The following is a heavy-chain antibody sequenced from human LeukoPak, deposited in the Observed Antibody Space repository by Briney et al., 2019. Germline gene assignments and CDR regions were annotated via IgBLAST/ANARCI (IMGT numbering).Heavy chain of an antibody. V-gene: IGHV4-61*02. CDR1: GGSISSGSYY. J-gene: IGHJ4*02. D-gene: IGHD5-24*01. CDR3: ARIHNRYNYQ. Sequence: SQTLSLTCTVSGGSISSGSYYWSWIRQPAGKGLEWIGRIYTSGSTNYNPSLKSRVTISVDTSKNQFSLKLSSVTAADTAVYYCARIHNRYNYQWGQGTLVTVSS. CDR2: IYTSGST.